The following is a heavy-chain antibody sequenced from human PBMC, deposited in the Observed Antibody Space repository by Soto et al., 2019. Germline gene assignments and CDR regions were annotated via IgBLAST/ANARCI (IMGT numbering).Heavy chain of an antibody. CDR3: ARSPDGYSPFDY. CDR1: GGSISSYY. J-gene: IGHJ4*02. Sequence: PSETLSLTCTVSGGSISSYYWSWIRQPPGKGLEWIGYIYYSGSTNYNPSLKSRVTISVDTSKNQFSLKLSSVTAADTAVYYCARSPDGYSPFDYWGQGTLVTVLL. D-gene: IGHD5-18*01. CDR2: IYYSGST. V-gene: IGHV4-59*01.